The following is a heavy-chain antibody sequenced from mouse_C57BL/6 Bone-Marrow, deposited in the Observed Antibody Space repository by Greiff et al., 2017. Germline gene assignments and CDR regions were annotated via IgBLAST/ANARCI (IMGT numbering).Heavy chain of an antibody. CDR3: ARSSYFYGSSYGAY. D-gene: IGHD1-1*01. J-gene: IGHJ3*01. V-gene: IGHV1-81*01. CDR1: GYTFTSYG. CDR2: IYPRSGNT. Sequence: QVQLQQSGAELARPGASVKMSCKASGYTFTSYGISWVKQRTGQGLEWIGEIYPRSGNTYYNEKFKGKATLTVDKSSSTAYMELRSLTSENSAVYFCARSSYFYGSSYGAYWGQGTLVTVSA.